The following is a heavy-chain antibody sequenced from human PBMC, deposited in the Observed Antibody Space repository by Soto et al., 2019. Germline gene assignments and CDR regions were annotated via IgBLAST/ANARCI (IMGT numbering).Heavy chain of an antibody. CDR3: ARRGKQLGSRYYGMDV. CDR2: IYPGDSDT. J-gene: IGHJ6*02. D-gene: IGHD6-6*01. V-gene: IGHV5-51*01. Sequence: GESLKISCKGSGYSFTSYWIGWVRQMPGKGLEWMGIIYPGDSDTRYSPSFQGQVTISADKSISTAYLQWSSLKASDTAMYYCARRGKQLGSRYYGMDVWGQGTTVTVSS. CDR1: GYSFTSYW.